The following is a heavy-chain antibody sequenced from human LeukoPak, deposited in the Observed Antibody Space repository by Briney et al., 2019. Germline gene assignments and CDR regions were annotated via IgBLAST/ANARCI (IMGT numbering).Heavy chain of an antibody. CDR3: ARDTLVVPAAISGRYYYYGMDV. D-gene: IGHD2-2*01. CDR1: GGTFSSYA. CDR2: IVPIFGTA. Sequence: SVKVSCKASGGTFSSYAISWVRQAPGQGLEWMGGIVPIFGTANYAQKFQGRVTITADESTSTAYMELSSLRSEDTAVYYCARDTLVVPAAISGRYYYYGMDVWGKGTTVTVSS. V-gene: IGHV1-69*01. J-gene: IGHJ6*04.